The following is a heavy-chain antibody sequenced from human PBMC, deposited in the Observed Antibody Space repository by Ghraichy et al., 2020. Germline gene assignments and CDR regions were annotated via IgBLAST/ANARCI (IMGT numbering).Heavy chain of an antibody. CDR2: IRQDGNDK. Sequence: GGSLRLSCTASGFTFSSYWMTWFRQAPGEGLEWVANIRQDGNDKNSVDSVKGRFTISRDNAKNSLYLQMSSLRVEDTAVYYCARYNTGPSRPDYRGQGTLVTVSS. D-gene: IGHD1-14*01. CDR3: ARYNTGPSRPDY. V-gene: IGHV3-7*03. CDR1: GFTFSSYW. J-gene: IGHJ4*02.